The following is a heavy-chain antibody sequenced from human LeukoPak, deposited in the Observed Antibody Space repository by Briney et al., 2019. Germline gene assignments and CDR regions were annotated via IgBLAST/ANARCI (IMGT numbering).Heavy chain of an antibody. V-gene: IGHV4-61*02. CDR2: MYSSGST. CDR1: GGSISSGRFY. CDR3: ARLPRGGYDYNAFDI. Sequence: SETLSLTCTVSGGSISSGRFYWSWIRQPAGKGLEWIGRMYSSGSTNYNPSLKSRVTISVDTSKNQFSLKLSSVTAADTAVYYCARLPRGGYDYNAFDIWGQGTMVTVSS. J-gene: IGHJ3*02. D-gene: IGHD5-12*01.